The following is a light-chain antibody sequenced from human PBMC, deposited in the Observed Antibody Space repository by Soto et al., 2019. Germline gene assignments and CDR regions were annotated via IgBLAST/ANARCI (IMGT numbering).Light chain of an antibody. Sequence: SYELTQTSSLSVAPGQPANITCGGNNIGSKSVHGYQQKAGQAPVLVVHDDSDRPSGIPERFSGSNSANTATLTISRVEAGDEADYYCQVWESSGDQVVFAGGTKLTVL. CDR3: QVWESSGDQVV. CDR2: DDS. CDR1: NIGSKS. V-gene: IGLV3-21*02. J-gene: IGLJ2*01.